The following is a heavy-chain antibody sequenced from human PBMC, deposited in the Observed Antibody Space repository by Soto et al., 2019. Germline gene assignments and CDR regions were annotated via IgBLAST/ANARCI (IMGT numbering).Heavy chain of an antibody. CDR2: ISCNGSST. CDR3: ARGSGSGSYYAFHDY. D-gene: IGHD3-10*01. Sequence: GGSLRLSCAASGLTFSNYAMNWVRQAPGKGLEWVSVISCNGSSTHYADSVKGRFTISRDNSKNTLYLQMNSLRAEDTAVYYCARGSGSGSYYAFHDYWGQGTLVTVSS. J-gene: IGHJ4*02. CDR1: GLTFSNYA. V-gene: IGHV3-23*01.